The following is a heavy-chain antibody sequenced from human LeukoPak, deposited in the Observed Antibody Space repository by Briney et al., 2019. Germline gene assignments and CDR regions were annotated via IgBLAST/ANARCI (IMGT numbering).Heavy chain of an antibody. J-gene: IGHJ6*02. D-gene: IGHD2-21*02. CDR3: AKSVTAYGYYYYGMDI. CDR2: ISYDGSNK. Sequence: GGSLRLSCAASGFTFSSYAMHWVRQAPGKGLEWVAVISYDGSNKYYADSVKGRFTISRDNSKNTLYLQMNSLRAEDTAVYYCAKSVTAYGYYYYGMDIWGQGTTVTVSS. V-gene: IGHV3-30-3*02. CDR1: GFTFSSYA.